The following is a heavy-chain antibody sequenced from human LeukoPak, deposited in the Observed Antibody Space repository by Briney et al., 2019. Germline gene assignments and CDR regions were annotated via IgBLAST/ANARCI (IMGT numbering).Heavy chain of an antibody. V-gene: IGHV3-73*01. Sequence: GGSLRLSCAGSGFSFSGSAMHWVRQASGKGLEWVGRIRSRGNNYATAYGASVKGRFTISRDDSKNTAYLQMNSLKTDDTAVYYCTRTYDNGMDVWGQGTTVTVSS. J-gene: IGHJ6*02. CDR1: GFSFSGSA. CDR2: IRSRGNNYAT. D-gene: IGHD3-22*01. CDR3: TRTYDNGMDV.